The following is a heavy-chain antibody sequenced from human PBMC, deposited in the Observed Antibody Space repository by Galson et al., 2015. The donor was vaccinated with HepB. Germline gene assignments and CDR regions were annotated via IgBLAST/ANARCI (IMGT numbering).Heavy chain of an antibody. J-gene: IGHJ4*02. CDR3: AKGRGWYTGFDS. CDR2: ITPSGDNT. D-gene: IGHD6-19*01. CDR1: GFTFSYYA. V-gene: IGHV3-23*01. Sequence: SLRLSCAASGFTFSYYAMSWVRQAPGKGLEWISAITPSGDNTYSADSMKGRFTISRDNSRNTLFLQMNSLRADDTATYYCAKGRGWYTGFDSWGQGALVTVSS.